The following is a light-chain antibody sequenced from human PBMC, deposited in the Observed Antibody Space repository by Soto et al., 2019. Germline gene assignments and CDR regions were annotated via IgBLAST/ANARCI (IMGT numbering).Light chain of an antibody. Sequence: ILMTQSPATLSVSPGERATLSCRASQSVSNNLAWYQQKPGQAPRLLIYDASTRATGIPARFSGSGSGTEFSSTISGLQSEDFEVYYCQQYNNWAPWTFGQGTKVEIK. CDR3: QQYNNWAPWT. J-gene: IGKJ1*01. CDR2: DAS. CDR1: QSVSNN. V-gene: IGKV3-15*01.